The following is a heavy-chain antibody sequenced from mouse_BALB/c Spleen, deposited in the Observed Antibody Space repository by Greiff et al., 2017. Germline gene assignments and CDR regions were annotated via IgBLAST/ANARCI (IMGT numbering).Heavy chain of an antibody. CDR3: ARELGSTGKFWYFDV. CDR1: GFTFSSYA. CDR2: ISSGGSYT. Sequence: DVMLVESGGGLVKPGGSLKLSCAASGFTFSSYAMSWVRQSPEKRLEWVAEISSGGSYTYYPDTVTGRFTISRDNAKNTLYLEMSSLRSEDTAMYYCARELGSTGKFWYFDVWGAGTTVTVSS. D-gene: IGHD4-1*02. V-gene: IGHV5-9-4*01. J-gene: IGHJ1*01.